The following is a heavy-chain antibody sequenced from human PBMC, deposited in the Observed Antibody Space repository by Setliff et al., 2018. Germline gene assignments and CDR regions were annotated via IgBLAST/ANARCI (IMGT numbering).Heavy chain of an antibody. J-gene: IGHJ4*02. CDR1: GGSFSGYY. CDR3: ARTGTYRYFDY. V-gene: IGHV4-34*01. D-gene: IGHD1-1*01. CDR2: INHSGST. Sequence: SETLSLTCAVYGGSFSGYYWSWIRQPPGKGLEWIGEINHSGSTNYNPSLKSRVTISVDTSKAQFSLKLSSVTAADSAVYYCARTGTYRYFDYWGQGTRVTVS.